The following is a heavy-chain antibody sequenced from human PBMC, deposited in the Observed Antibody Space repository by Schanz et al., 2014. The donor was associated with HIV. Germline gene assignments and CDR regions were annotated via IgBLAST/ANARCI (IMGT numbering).Heavy chain of an antibody. V-gene: IGHV3-11*01. CDR2: ISRSGSTI. D-gene: IGHD5-12*01. CDR3: ARVSGYNSPDAFDI. CDR1: GFTFSDYH. Sequence: VQLVQSGGGLVKPGGSLRLSCAASGFTFSDYHMSWIRQAPGKGLEWVSYISRSGSTIYYADSVKGRFTISRDNAKNSLYLQMNSLRAEDTAVYYCARVSGYNSPDAFDIWGQGTMVTVSS. J-gene: IGHJ3*02.